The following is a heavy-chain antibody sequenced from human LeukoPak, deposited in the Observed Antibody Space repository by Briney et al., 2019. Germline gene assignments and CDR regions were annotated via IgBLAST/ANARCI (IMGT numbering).Heavy chain of an antibody. CDR1: GFTFNGYS. Sequence: GGSLRLSCAASGFTFNGYSMYWVRQPPGKGLEYVSAISSDGGSTYYADSVKGRFTVSRDNSKNTLYLQMGSLRAEDMAVYYCAKGAYYYYMDVWGKGTTVTVSS. J-gene: IGHJ6*03. V-gene: IGHV3-64*02. CDR2: ISSDGGST. D-gene: IGHD3-16*01. CDR3: AKGAYYYYMDV.